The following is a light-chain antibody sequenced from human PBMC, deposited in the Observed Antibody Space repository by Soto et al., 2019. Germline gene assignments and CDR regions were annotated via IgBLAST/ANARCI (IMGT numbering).Light chain of an antibody. CDR1: QSVSSN. Sequence: EIVLTQSPATLSLSPGERAALSCRASQSVSSNLAWYQQKPGQAPRLLIYDASKRATGIPARFSGSGSGTEFTLTISSLEPEDFAVYFCQQRSNWPSTFGGGTKVEI. V-gene: IGKV3-11*01. J-gene: IGKJ4*01. CDR3: QQRSNWPST. CDR2: DAS.